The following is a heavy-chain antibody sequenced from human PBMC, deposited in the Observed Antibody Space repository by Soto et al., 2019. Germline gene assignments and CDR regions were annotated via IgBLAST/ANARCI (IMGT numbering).Heavy chain of an antibody. Sequence: QVQLQQWGAGLLKPSETLSLTCAVYGGSFSGYYWTWIRQPPGKGLEWIGEIYHSGSTNYNPSLKSRVTISVETSKIQFSLKLSSVTAADTAVYYCAKGGGSLWSWGQGTLVTVSS. CDR2: IYHSGST. D-gene: IGHD3-10*01. CDR3: AKGGGSLWS. J-gene: IGHJ5*02. V-gene: IGHV4-34*01. CDR1: GGSFSGYY.